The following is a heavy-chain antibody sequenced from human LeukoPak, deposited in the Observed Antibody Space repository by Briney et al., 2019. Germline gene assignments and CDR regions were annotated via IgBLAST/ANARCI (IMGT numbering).Heavy chain of an antibody. D-gene: IGHD3-22*01. Sequence: AGGSLRLSCAASGFTFSSYAMSWVRQAPGKGLEWVSAISGNGGSTYYADSVKGRFTISRDNSKNTLYLQMNSLRAEDTAVYYCAKVDDSSGYYPQPLDYWGQGTLVTVSS. CDR1: GFTFSSYA. CDR2: ISGNGGST. V-gene: IGHV3-23*01. CDR3: AKVDDSSGYYPQPLDY. J-gene: IGHJ4*02.